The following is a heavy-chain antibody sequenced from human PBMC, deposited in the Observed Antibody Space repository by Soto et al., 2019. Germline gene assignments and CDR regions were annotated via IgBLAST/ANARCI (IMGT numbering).Heavy chain of an antibody. J-gene: IGHJ4*02. CDR3: ASGHDAYKVRY. D-gene: IGHD1-1*01. CDR2: ISYTGNT. Sequence: QVQLQESGPGLVKPSQTLSLTCTVSGGSISSGGTGSYWTWIRQLPGKGLEWIGYISYTGNTYYNPSLKSRPTISIDTSENQFSLKPTSVTAADTAVYFCASGHDAYKVRYWGQGTLVTVSS. CDR1: GGSISSGGTGSY. V-gene: IGHV4-31*03.